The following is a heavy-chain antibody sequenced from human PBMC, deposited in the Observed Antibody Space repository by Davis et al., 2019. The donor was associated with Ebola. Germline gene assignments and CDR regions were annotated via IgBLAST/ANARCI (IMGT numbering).Heavy chain of an antibody. CDR2: IYYSGST. CDR3: ARTSIAAAGTPYYYYYYGMDV. D-gene: IGHD6-13*01. V-gene: IGHV4-59*01. J-gene: IGHJ6*04. CDR1: GYSISSYY. Sequence: MPSETLSLTCTVSGYSISSYYWSWIRQPPGKGLEWIGYIYYSGSTNYNPSLKSRVTISVDTSKNQFSLKLSSVTAADTAVYYCARTSIAAAGTPYYYYYYGMDVWGKGTTVTVSS.